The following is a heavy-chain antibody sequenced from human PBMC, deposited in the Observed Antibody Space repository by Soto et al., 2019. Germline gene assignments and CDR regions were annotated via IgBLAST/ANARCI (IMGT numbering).Heavy chain of an antibody. Sequence: EVQLVESGGGLVQPGGSLRLSCAASGFTVSSNYMSWVRQAPGKGLGWVSVIFTGGSTYYADSVKGRFTISRHSSMNTAYLQMDSLRAEDTAVYYCARDRQSSGWLDAFDIWGQGTMVTVSS. V-gene: IGHV3-53*04. CDR1: GFTVSSNY. J-gene: IGHJ3*02. CDR3: ARDRQSSGWLDAFDI. CDR2: IFTGGST. D-gene: IGHD6-19*01.